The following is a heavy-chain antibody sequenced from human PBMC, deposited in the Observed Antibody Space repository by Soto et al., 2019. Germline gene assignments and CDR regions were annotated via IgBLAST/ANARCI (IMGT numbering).Heavy chain of an antibody. V-gene: IGHV3-48*01. J-gene: IGHJ5*02. CDR2: ISSSSSTI. CDR3: ARDLNLGSFDP. Sequence: PGGSLILSCAASGFTFSSYSMNWVRQAPGKGLEWVSYISSSSSTIYYADSVKGRFTISRDNAKNSLYLQMNSLRAEDTAVYYCARDLNLGSFDPWGQGTLVTVSS. CDR1: GFTFSSYS.